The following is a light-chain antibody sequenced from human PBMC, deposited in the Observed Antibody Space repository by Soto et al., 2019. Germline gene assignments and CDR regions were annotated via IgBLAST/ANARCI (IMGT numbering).Light chain of an antibody. J-gene: IGKJ4*01. CDR2: GAS. V-gene: IGKV3-20*01. CDR3: QQYGSSPT. CDR1: QSVSSSY. Sequence: EIVLTQSPGTLSLSPGERATLSCRASQSVSSSYLAWYQQKPGQGPRLLIYGASSRATGIPDRFSGSGSGTDFTLRISRLEPEDSAVYYCQQYGSSPTFGGGTKVDNK.